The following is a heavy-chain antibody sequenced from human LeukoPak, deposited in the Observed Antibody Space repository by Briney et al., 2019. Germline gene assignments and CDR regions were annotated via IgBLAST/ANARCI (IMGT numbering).Heavy chain of an antibody. V-gene: IGHV1-46*01. CDR2: INPSGGST. CDR3: AKDSGWELLQYYFDY. D-gene: IGHD1-26*01. J-gene: IGHJ4*02. CDR1: GYTFTSYY. Sequence: ASVKVSCKASGYTFTSYYMHWVRQAPGQGLEWMGIINPSGGSTSYAQKFQGRVTMTRDMSTSTVYMELNSLRAEDTALYYCAKDSGWELLQYYFDYWGQGTLVTVSS.